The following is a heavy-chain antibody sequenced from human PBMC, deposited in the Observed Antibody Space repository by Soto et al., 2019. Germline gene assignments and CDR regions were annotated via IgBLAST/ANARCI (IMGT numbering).Heavy chain of an antibody. V-gene: IGHV1-46*01. J-gene: IGHJ4*02. CDR1: GYTFTSYY. D-gene: IGHD3-9*01. CDR3: ARVYLRKDILTGRGLGY. CDR2: INPSGGST. Sequence: ASVKVSCKASGYTFTSYYMHWVRQAPGQGLEWMGIINPSGGSTSYAQKFQGRVTMTRNTSISTAYMELSSLRSEDTAVYYCARVYLRKDILTGRGLGYRGQGTLVTVSS.